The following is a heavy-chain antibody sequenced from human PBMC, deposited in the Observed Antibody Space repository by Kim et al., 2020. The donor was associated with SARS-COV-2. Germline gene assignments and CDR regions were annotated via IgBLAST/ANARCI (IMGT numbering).Heavy chain of an antibody. CDR1: GFTFSDYY. V-gene: IGHV3-11*04. CDR3: ARSTFDDILTGYYNDAFDI. Sequence: GGSLRLSCAASGFTFSDYYMSWIRQAPGKGLEWVSYISSSGSTIYYADSVKGRFTISRDNAKNSLYLQMNSLRAEDTAVYYCARSTFDDILTGYYNDAFDIWGQGTMVTVSS. J-gene: IGHJ3*02. CDR2: ISSSGSTI. D-gene: IGHD3-9*01.